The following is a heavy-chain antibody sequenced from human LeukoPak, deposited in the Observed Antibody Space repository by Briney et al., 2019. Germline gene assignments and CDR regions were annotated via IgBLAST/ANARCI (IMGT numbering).Heavy chain of an antibody. J-gene: IGHJ6*03. CDR2: TYSGGST. CDR3: ARDSYYFYMDV. V-gene: IGHV3-66*01. CDR1: GFTVSSNY. Sequence: PGGSLRLSCAASGFTVSSNYMSWVRQAPGKGLEWVSVTYSGGSTYYADSVKGRFTISRDNSKNTLYLQMNSLRAEDTAVYYCARDSYYFYMDVWGKGTTVTISS.